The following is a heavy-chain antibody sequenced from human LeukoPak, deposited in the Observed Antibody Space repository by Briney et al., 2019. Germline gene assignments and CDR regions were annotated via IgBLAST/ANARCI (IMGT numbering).Heavy chain of an antibody. V-gene: IGHV3-7*01. CDR1: GFKFSSYW. CDR2: IKQDGSEK. CDR3: ARHTTFYYYYMDV. Sequence: GGSLRLSCAASGFKFSSYWMSWVRQAPGKGLEWVANIKQDGSEKYYVDSVKGRFTISRDNAKNSLYLQMNSLRAVDTAVFYCARHTTFYYYYMDVWGKGTTVTVSS. J-gene: IGHJ6*03. D-gene: IGHD2/OR15-2a*01.